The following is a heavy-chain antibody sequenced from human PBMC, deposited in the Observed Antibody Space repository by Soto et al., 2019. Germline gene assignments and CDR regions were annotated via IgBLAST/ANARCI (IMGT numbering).Heavy chain of an antibody. Sequence: SDTLSLTCAVASRSISSINWWSWVRQPPGKGLERIGEIYHSGSTNCNPSLKSRVTISVDKSKNQFSLKLSSVTAADTAVYYCARFVFAMVRGVHSNYFDYWGQGTLVTVSS. J-gene: IGHJ4*02. V-gene: IGHV4-4*02. CDR2: IYHSGST. D-gene: IGHD3-10*01. CDR3: ARFVFAMVRGVHSNYFDY. CDR1: SRSISSINW.